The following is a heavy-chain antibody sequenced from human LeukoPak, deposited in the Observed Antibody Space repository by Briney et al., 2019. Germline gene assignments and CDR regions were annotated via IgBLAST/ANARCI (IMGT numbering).Heavy chain of an antibody. J-gene: IGHJ4*02. V-gene: IGHV3-74*01. CDR1: GFTFTDYW. CDR2: INTDGTST. D-gene: IGHD5-18*01. CDR3: ARARYSYTGIIDY. Sequence: GGSLRLSCAASGFTFTDYWMHWVRQAPGKGLVWVSRINTDGTSTKYAESVKGRITISRDNARNTVYLQMNSLRAEDTAVYYCARARYSYTGIIDYWGQGTLVTVSS.